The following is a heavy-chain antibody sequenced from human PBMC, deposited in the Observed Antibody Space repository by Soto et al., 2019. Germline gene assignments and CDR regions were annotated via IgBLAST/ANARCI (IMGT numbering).Heavy chain of an antibody. Sequence: GGSLRLSCAASGFTFSSYAMSWVRQAPGKGLEWVSAISGSGGSTYYADSVKGRFTISRDNSKNTLYLQMNSLRAEDTAVYYCAKGRDHEDYYYYMDVWGKGTTVTVSS. CDR2: ISGSGGST. J-gene: IGHJ6*03. V-gene: IGHV3-23*01. CDR1: GFTFSSYA. CDR3: AKGRDHEDYYYYMDV.